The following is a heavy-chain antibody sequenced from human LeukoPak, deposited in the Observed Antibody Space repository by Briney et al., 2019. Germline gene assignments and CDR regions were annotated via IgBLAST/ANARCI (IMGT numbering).Heavy chain of an antibody. CDR1: GFTFDDYG. CDR3: ARVSSSGSYDCFDP. J-gene: IGHJ5*02. D-gene: IGHD6-19*01. Sequence: AGGSLRFSCAASGFTFDDYGMSWLRQAPGKGLVWVSGVYWSGGSTGYAYSVKGRFTISRDNAKDSLYLKMNSLRAEDTDLYHCARVSSSGSYDCFDPWGPGNLVTVSS. CDR2: VYWSGGST. V-gene: IGHV3-20*01.